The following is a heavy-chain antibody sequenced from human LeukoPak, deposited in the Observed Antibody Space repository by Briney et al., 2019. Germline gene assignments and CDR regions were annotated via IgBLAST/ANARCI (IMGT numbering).Heavy chain of an antibody. D-gene: IGHD3-22*01. V-gene: IGHV3-7*01. J-gene: IGHJ4*02. CDR1: GFTFSTYW. Sequence: PGGSLRLSCAASGFTFSTYWMSWFRQAPGKGLDWVANIKQDGSEKHYVDSVKGRFTISRDNAKNSLYLQMNSLRAEDTAVYYCARSYYYDSSGYYLDYWGQGTLVTVSS. CDR2: IKQDGSEK. CDR3: ARSYYYDSSGYYLDY.